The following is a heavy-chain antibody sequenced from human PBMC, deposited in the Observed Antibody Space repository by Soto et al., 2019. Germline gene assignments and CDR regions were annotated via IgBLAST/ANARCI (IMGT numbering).Heavy chain of an antibody. CDR2: INYNGRSV. D-gene: IGHD4-17*01. CDR3: ATSDYGDYDGSFDY. J-gene: IGHJ4*02. Sequence: AGGSLRLSCAASGLTFADYAMHWVRQAPGKGLEWVSAINYNGRSVNYADSVKGRFTISRDNAKNSLYLQMNSLRPEDTAFYYYATSDYGDYDGSFDYWGQGTLVTVSS. CDR1: GLTFADYA. V-gene: IGHV3-9*01.